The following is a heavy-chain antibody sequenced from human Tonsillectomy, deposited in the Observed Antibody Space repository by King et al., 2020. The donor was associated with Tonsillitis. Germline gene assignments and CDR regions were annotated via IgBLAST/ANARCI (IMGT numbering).Heavy chain of an antibody. J-gene: IGHJ3*01. CDR3: ARDLLGGLQCPYWDAFTL. CDR1: GDSMTTGSFY. V-gene: IGHV4-61*02. D-gene: IGHD4-11*01. CDR2: IYITGST. Sequence: PLQESGPGLVKPSETLSLTCSVSGDSMTTGSFYWNWIRQPAGKGLEWIGRIYITGSTNYNPSLKSRVSMSLDTSKNQFSLKLRSVTAADTAVYYCARDLLGGLQCPYWDAFTLWGQGPVVTVPS.